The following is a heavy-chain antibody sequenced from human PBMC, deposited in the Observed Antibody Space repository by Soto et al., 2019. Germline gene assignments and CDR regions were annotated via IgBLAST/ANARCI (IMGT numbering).Heavy chain of an antibody. D-gene: IGHD3-10*01. CDR2: ISDAGDES. V-gene: IGHV3-23*01. J-gene: IGHJ4*02. CDR3: VKGVYGSGSHFFDF. Sequence: QLLESGGRLVRPGESLRLSCAASGFIFTKFAMSWVRQAPGKGLEWVSTISDAGDESFYADSVKGRFTISRDSSRSTLSLQMNSLRDDDTALYYCVKGVYGSGSHFFDFWGQGTPVTVSS. CDR1: GFIFTKFA.